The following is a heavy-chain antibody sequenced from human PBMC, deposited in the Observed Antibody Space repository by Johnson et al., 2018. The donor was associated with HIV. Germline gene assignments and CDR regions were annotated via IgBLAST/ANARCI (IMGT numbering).Heavy chain of an antibody. CDR1: GFTFSTYW. CDR3: ARAPGFSRAFDI. CDR2: ISRGGDT. Sequence: MQLVESGGGLVQPGGSLTLSCAASGFTFSTYWIHWVRQAPGKGLECISVISRGGDTYYADSVKGRFTISRDDSKNTLYLQMNRLTAEDTAVYYCARAPGFSRAFDIWGQGTMVTVSS. D-gene: IGHD3-10*01. J-gene: IGHJ3*02. V-gene: IGHV3-66*01.